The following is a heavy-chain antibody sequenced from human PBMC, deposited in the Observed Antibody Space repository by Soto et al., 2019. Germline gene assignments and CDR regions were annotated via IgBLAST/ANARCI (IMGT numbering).Heavy chain of an antibody. D-gene: IGHD3-10*01. V-gene: IGHV1-18*04. J-gene: IGHJ6*02. CDR2: ISGYNGNT. CDR1: GYTFTSYG. CDR3: ARAGKYYYGSGSPYYYGMDV. Sequence: QVQLVQSGAEVKKPGASVKVSCKASGYTFTSYGVSWVRQAPGQGLEWMGWISGYNGNTNYAQKLQGRVTMTKDTSTSTAYMELRSLRSDATAVYYCARAGKYYYGSGSPYYYGMDVWGQGITVTVSS.